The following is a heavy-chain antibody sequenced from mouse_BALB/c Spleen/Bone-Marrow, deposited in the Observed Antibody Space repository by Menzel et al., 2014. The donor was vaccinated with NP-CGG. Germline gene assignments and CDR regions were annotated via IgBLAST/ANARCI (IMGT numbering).Heavy chain of an antibody. Sequence: VQLQESGAELARPGTSVKVSCRASGYAFTNYLIEWVKQRPGQGLEWIGVNNPGRGGTNNNEKFKGKATLTADKSSSTIYMKLSSLTSDDSAVYFCARSIYDGSSEAMGYWGQGTSVPVSS. V-gene: IGHV1-54*03. CDR2: NNPGRGGT. CDR3: ARSIYDGSSEAMGY. CDR1: GYAFTNYL. D-gene: IGHD2-3*01. J-gene: IGHJ4*01.